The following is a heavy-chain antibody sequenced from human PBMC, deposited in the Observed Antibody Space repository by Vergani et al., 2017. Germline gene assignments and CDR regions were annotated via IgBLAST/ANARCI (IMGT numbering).Heavy chain of an antibody. V-gene: IGHV4-4*02. D-gene: IGHD6-13*01. J-gene: IGHJ6*03. CDR2: IYHSGST. CDR1: GGSISSSNW. Sequence: QVQLQESGPGLVKPSGTLSLTCAVSGGSISSSNWWSWVRQPPGKGLEWIGEIYHSGSTNYNPSLKSRVTISVDKSKNQFSLKLSSVTAADTAVHYCASRIAAAGSSYYYYYYMDVWGKGTTVTVSS. CDR3: ASRIAAAGSSYYYYYYMDV.